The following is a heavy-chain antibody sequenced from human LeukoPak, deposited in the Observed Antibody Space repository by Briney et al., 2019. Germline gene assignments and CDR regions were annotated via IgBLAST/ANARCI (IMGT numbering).Heavy chain of an antibody. Sequence: GGSLRLSCVGSGFIFSSYSMNWVRQAPGKGLEWISYISSSSGNIYYADSVKGRFTISRDNAKNSLYPQMNSLRAEDAAVYYCVRDFHVRLYDTGGYSYWGQGTLVTVSS. V-gene: IGHV3-48*01. D-gene: IGHD3-22*01. CDR2: ISSSSGNI. CDR1: GFIFSSYS. CDR3: VRDFHVRLYDTGGYSY. J-gene: IGHJ4*02.